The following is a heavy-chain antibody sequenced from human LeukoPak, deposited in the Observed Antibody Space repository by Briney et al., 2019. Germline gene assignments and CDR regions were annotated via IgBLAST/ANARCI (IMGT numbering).Heavy chain of an antibody. D-gene: IGHD5-24*01. Sequence: GGSLRLSCAASGFTFSGYGMHWVRQAPGKGLEWVAVISYDGNNKYYADSVKGRFTISRDNSKNTLYLQMNSLRSEDTAVYYCARNMATTDWDFDYWGQGTLVTVSS. J-gene: IGHJ4*02. CDR2: ISYDGNNK. CDR3: ARNMATTDWDFDY. V-gene: IGHV3-30*03. CDR1: GFTFSGYG.